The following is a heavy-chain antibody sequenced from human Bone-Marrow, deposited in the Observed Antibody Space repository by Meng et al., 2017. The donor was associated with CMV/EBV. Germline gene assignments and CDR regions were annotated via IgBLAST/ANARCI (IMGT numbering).Heavy chain of an antibody. J-gene: IGHJ4*02. CDR2: IHYSGST. D-gene: IGHD6-19*01. CDR1: GDSMSTYY. V-gene: IGHV4-59*01. Sequence: SEPLSLTCSVSGDSMSTYYWSWIRQPPGKGLEWIGYIHYSGSTKYNPSLKSRVTMSLDTSKNQFSLKLSSVTAADTAVYYCARTIGWFDYWGQGTLVTVSS. CDR3: ARTIGWFDY.